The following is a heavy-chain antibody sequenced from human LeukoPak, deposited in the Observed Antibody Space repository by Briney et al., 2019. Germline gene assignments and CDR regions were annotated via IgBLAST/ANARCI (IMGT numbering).Heavy chain of an antibody. D-gene: IGHD6-19*01. J-gene: IGHJ4*02. CDR3: ARHSSGLYCFDY. CDR2: IIPIFGTA. CDR1: GGTFSGYA. V-gene: IGHV1-69*13. Sequence: SVKVSCKASGGTFSGYAISWVRQAPGQGLEWMGGIIPIFGTANYAQKFQGRVTITADESTSTAYMELSSLRSEDTAVYYCARHSSGLYCFDYWGQGTLVTVSS.